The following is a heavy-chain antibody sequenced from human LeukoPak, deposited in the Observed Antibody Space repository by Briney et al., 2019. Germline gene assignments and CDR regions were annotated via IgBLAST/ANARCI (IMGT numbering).Heavy chain of an antibody. J-gene: IGHJ5*02. V-gene: IGHV3-48*01. Sequence: PGGSLRLSCAASGFTFSSYSMSWVRQAPGKGLEWVSYISSSSSTIYYADSVKGRFTISRDNAKNSLYLQMNSLRAEDTAVYYCARDTGGYSGYLMGAWGQGTLVTVSS. CDR1: GFTFSSYS. D-gene: IGHD5-12*01. CDR3: ARDTGGYSGYLMGA. CDR2: ISSSSSTI.